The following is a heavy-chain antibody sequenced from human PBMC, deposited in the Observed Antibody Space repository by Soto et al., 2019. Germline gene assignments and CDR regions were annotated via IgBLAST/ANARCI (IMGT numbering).Heavy chain of an antibody. J-gene: IGHJ4*02. V-gene: IGHV1-2*02. CDR3: ARGNLHYYDSSGSLNYFDY. CDR2: INPKSGGT. D-gene: IGHD3-22*01. Sequence: ASVKVSCKASGYNFIGYYLHWVRQAPGQGLEWMGWINPKSGGTNYAQKFQGRATMTRDTSISTAYMELSRLRSDDTAVHYCARGNLHYYDSSGSLNYFDYWGQGTPVTVSS. CDR1: GYNFIGYY.